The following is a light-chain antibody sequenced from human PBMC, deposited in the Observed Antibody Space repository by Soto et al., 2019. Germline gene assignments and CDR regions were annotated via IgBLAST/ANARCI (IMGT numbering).Light chain of an antibody. CDR3: QKYNSDQLT. CDR2: AAS. Sequence: DIQMTQSPPSLSASVGDRVTITCRASQGISIYFAWFRQKPGKVPKLLIYAASTLQSGVPSRFSGSGSGTDFTLTISSVQPEDGATYCGQKYNSDQLTFGGGTKVESK. V-gene: IGKV1-27*01. CDR1: QGISIY. J-gene: IGKJ4*01.